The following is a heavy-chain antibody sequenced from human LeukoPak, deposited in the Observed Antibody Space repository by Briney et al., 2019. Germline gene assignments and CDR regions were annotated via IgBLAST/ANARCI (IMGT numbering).Heavy chain of an antibody. D-gene: IGHD2-21*01. CDR2: SNSDGSVR. Sequence: GESLRLSCAASGFGFSSHWMHWVRQAPGKGLVWVSRSNSDGSVRNYADSVEGRFIISRDNAKNTLYLQMNNLGVEDTAVYFCAMDPSEHNAIGYNWFDHWGQGALVTVSS. V-gene: IGHV3-74*01. CDR3: AMDPSEHNAIGYNWFDH. J-gene: IGHJ5*02. CDR1: GFGFSSHW.